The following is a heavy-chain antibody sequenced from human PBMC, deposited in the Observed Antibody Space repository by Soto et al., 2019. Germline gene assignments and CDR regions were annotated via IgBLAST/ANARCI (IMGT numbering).Heavy chain of an antibody. CDR3: ARADGPLPVTLLGF. J-gene: IGHJ4*02. CDR2: INRGGGP. CDR1: GFTFNNYF. V-gene: IGHV3-23*01. Sequence: EVRLLESGGGLVQPGGSLTLSCATSGFTFNNYFMSWVRQAPGKGLEWVSSINRGGGPYYADSVKGRFTISRDNSKNMLYLRMNSLRADDTAVYFCARADGPLPVTLLGFWGQGTLVTVSS. D-gene: IGHD5-18*01.